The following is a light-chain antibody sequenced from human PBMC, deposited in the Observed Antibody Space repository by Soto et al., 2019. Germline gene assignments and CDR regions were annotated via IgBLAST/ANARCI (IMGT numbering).Light chain of an antibody. V-gene: IGLV1-44*01. J-gene: IGLJ2*01. Sequence: QLVLTQPPSASGTPGQRVTISCSGSSSNIGSNTVNWYQQLPGTAPKLLMFSNTKRPSGVPDRFSGSKSATSASLAISGLRSEDEGDYYCAAWDDSLSGPVFGGGTKLTVL. CDR3: AAWDDSLSGPV. CDR1: SSNIGSNT. CDR2: SNT.